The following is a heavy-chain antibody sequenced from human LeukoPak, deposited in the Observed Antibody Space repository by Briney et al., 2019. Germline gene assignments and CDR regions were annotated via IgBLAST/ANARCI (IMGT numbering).Heavy chain of an antibody. Sequence: SETLSLTCAVYGGSFSGYYWSWIRQPPGKGLEWIGEINHSGSTNYNPSLKSRVTISVDTSKNQFSLKLSSVTAADTAVYYCARFPRGYTDDSSGYRDSFDYWGQGTLVTVSS. D-gene: IGHD3-22*01. V-gene: IGHV4-34*01. CDR3: ARFPRGYTDDSSGYRDSFDY. J-gene: IGHJ4*02. CDR1: GGSFSGYY. CDR2: INHSGST.